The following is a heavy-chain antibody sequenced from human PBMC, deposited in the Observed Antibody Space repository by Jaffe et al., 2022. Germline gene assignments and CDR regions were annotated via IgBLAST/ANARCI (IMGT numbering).Heavy chain of an antibody. D-gene: IGHD6-19*01. J-gene: IGHJ6*03. Sequence: EVQLVESGGGLVQPGRSLRLSCTASGFTFGDYAMSWVRQAPGKGLEWVGFIRSKAYGGTTEYAASVKGRFTISRDDSKSIAYLQMNSLKTEDTAVYYCTRDPGIAVAGLIRGPWYYYYMDVWGKGTTVTVSS. CDR3: TRDPGIAVAGLIRGPWYYYYMDV. CDR1: GFTFGDYA. V-gene: IGHV3-49*04. CDR2: IRSKAYGGTT.